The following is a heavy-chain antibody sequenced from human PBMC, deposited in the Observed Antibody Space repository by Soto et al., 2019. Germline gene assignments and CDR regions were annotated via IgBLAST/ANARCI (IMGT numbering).Heavy chain of an antibody. CDR2: IYYSGST. CDR3: ARHGSFSAWFDP. D-gene: IGHD3-3*01. CDR1: GGSISSYY. Sequence: SETLSLTCTVSGGSISSYYWSWIRQPPGKGLEWIGYIYYSGSTNYNPSLKSRVTISVDTSKNQFSLKLSSVTAADTAVYYCARHGSFSAWFDPWGQGTLVTVSS. J-gene: IGHJ5*02. V-gene: IGHV4-59*08.